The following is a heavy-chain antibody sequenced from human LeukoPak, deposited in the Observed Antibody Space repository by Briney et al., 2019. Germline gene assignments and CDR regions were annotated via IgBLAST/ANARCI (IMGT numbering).Heavy chain of an antibody. D-gene: IGHD3-3*01. CDR1: GFTFSSYE. V-gene: IGHV4-59*12. Sequence: GSLRLSCAASGFTFSSYEMNWVRQPPGKGLEWIGSIYYSGSTYYNPSLKSRVTISVDTSKNQFSLKLSSVTAADTAMYYCARGSRLGVVERDAFDIWGQGTMVTVSS. CDR3: ARGSRLGVVERDAFDI. J-gene: IGHJ3*02. CDR2: IYYSGST.